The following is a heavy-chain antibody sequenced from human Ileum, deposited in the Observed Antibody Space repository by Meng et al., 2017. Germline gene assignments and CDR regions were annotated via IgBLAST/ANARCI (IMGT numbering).Heavy chain of an antibody. CDR2: INGGTGNT. J-gene: IGHJ1*01. D-gene: IGHD6-19*01. Sequence: VRFVKSGAEVKKPGDSVKVACKASGYTCTSHYIHWWRQAPGQGLEWMGWINGGTGNTEYSQNFQGRITFTRDTAASTVYMELSSLRSEDTAVFYCARVAVTGIGYFQYWGQGTLVTVSS. CDR3: ARVAVTGIGYFQY. CDR1: GYTCTSHY. V-gene: IGHV1-3*01.